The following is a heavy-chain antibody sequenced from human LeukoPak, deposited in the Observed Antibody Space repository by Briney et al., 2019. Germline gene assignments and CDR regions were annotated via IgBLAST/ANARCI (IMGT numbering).Heavy chain of an antibody. Sequence: GGSLRLSCAASGFTFSSYGMHWVRQAPGKGLEWVAFIRYDGSNKYYADSVKGRFTISRDNSKNTLYLQMNSLRAEDTAVYYCAKDHPDYYGSGSYFDYWGQGTLVTVSS. CDR3: AKDHPDYYGSGSYFDY. J-gene: IGHJ4*02. D-gene: IGHD3-10*01. CDR1: GFTFSSYG. V-gene: IGHV3-30*02. CDR2: IRYDGSNK.